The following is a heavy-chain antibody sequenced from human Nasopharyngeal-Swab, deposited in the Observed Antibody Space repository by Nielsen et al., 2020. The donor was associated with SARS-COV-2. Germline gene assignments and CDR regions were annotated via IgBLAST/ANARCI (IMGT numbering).Heavy chain of an antibody. D-gene: IGHD1-26*01. Sequence: GGSLRLSGAASGSTFSSYAMSWVRQAPGKGLEWASAISGSGGSTYYADSVKGRFTISRDNSKNTLYLQMNSLRAEDTAVYYCAKGGNSGSYQFDYWGQGTLVTVSS. CDR2: ISGSGGST. CDR3: AKGGNSGSYQFDY. V-gene: IGHV3-23*01. CDR1: GSTFSSYA. J-gene: IGHJ4*02.